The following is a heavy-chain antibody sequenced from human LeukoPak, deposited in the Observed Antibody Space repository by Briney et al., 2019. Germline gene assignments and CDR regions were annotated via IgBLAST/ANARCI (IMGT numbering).Heavy chain of an antibody. CDR3: ARPYSAVFDY. J-gene: IGHJ4*02. CDR1: GFTFSDYS. V-gene: IGHV3-48*02. D-gene: IGHD5-12*01. CDR2: ISSSGSTM. Sequence: GGSLRLSCAASGFTFSDYSMHCVRQAPGKGLEWVSYISSSGSTMYYADSVKGRFTISRDNARNSLYLQMNSLRDEDTAVYYCARPYSAVFDYWGQGTLVTVSS.